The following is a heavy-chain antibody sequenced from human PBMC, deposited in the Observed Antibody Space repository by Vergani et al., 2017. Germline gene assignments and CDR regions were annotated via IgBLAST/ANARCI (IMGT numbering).Heavy chain of an antibody. CDR3: ARDKGGGYRSYYYYYMDV. V-gene: IGHV3-53*01. J-gene: IGHJ6*03. D-gene: IGHD1-26*01. CDR1: GFTVSSNY. CDR2: IYSGGST. Sequence: EVQLAESGGGLIQPGGSLRLSCAASGFTVSSNYMSWVRPAPGKGLEWFSVIYSGGSTYYADPVKGRFPISRDNSKNTLYLQMNGLRAEYTPVYYCARDKGGGYRSYYYYYMDVWGKGTTVTVSS.